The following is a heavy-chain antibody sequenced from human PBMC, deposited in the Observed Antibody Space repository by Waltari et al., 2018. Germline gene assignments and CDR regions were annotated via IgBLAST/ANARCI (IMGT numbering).Heavy chain of an antibody. CDR3: ARTQRTFWGRAFDI. D-gene: IGHD7-27*01. V-gene: IGHV4-59*01. CDR2: IYYSGST. J-gene: IGHJ3*02. CDR1: GGSISRYY. Sequence: QVQLQESGPGLVKPSETLSLPCTVSGGSISRYYWSWIRQPTGKGLELIVYIYYSGSTNYNPSLKSRVTISVDTSKNQFSLKLSSVTAADTAVYYCARTQRTFWGRAFDIWGQGTMVTVSS.